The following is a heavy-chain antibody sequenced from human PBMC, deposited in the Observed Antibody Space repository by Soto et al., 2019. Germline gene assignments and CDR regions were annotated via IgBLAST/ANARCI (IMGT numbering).Heavy chain of an antibody. CDR3: AKSSSWYDGGYRYFES. D-gene: IGHD6-13*01. CDR1: GYTFTSYY. V-gene: IGHV1-46*01. Sequence: GASVKISCKASGYTFTSYYVHWVRQAPGQGLEWMGILNPSSGDTSYAQNFQDRVTMTRDTSTSTVYLELSSLRSEDAALYYCAKSSSWYDGGYRYFESWGQGTLVTVSS. CDR2: LNPSSGDT. J-gene: IGHJ4*02.